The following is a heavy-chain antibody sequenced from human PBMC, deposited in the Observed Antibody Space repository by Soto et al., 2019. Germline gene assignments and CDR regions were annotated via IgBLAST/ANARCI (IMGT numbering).Heavy chain of an antibody. J-gene: IGHJ2*01. CDR3: TRPHDSGDYDWYFDL. Sequence: QLVESGGGLVQPGGSLKLSCAASGFTFSDSALHWVRQASGKGLEWVGRIRSKVDDYATIYAASVKGRFTISRDDSKNTAYLQMNSLKTEDTAVYYCTRPHDSGDYDWYFDLWGRGTLVTVSS. D-gene: IGHD4-17*01. CDR2: IRSKVDDYAT. V-gene: IGHV3-73*02. CDR1: GFTFSDSA.